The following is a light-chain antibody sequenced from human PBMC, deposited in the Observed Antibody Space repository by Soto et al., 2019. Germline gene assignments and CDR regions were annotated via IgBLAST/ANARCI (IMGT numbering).Light chain of an antibody. CDR2: XXX. J-gene: IGLJ1*01. V-gene: IGLV2-11*01. Sequence: QSALTQPRSVSGSPGQSVTTSCTGTSSDIGGYNYVSWYQQHPGKAPKLXXXXXXXRXSGVXDRFSGSKSGNTASLTIYGLQAEEEADYYCCSYAGSYTHVFGTGTKVTVL. CDR3: CSYAGSYTHV. CDR1: SSDIGGYNY.